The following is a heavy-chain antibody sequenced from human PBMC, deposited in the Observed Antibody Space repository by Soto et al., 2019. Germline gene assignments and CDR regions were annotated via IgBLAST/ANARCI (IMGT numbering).Heavy chain of an antibody. CDR3: ARYRRGTIFGVARGYFDH. Sequence: PSETLSLTCTVSGGSISSGGYYWSWIRQHPGKGLEWIGYIYYSGSTYYNPSLKSRVNISVDTSKNEFSLKLSFVTAADTAVYYCARYRRGTIFGVARGYFDHWGQGTLVTVSS. CDR1: GGSISSGGYY. J-gene: IGHJ4*02. V-gene: IGHV4-31*03. D-gene: IGHD3-3*01. CDR2: IYYSGST.